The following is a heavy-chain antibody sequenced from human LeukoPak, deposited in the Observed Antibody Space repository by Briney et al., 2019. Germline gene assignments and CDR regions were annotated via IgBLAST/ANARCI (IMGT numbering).Heavy chain of an antibody. CDR1: GFTFSSYA. CDR2: ISGSGGST. Sequence: GGSLRLSCAASGFTFSSYAMSWVRQAPGKGLEGVSGISGSGGSTYYADSVKGRFTISRDSSRNTLYLQMNSLRAEDTGLYYCARALGELSFIIDYWGQGTLVTVSS. J-gene: IGHJ4*02. V-gene: IGHV3-23*01. D-gene: IGHD3-16*02. CDR3: ARALGELSFIIDY.